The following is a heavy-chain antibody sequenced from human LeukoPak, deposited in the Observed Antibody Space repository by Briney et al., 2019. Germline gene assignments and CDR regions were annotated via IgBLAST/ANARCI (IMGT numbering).Heavy chain of an antibody. V-gene: IGHV4-59*08. D-gene: IGHD5-12*01. CDR2: IYYTGST. Sequence: SETLSLTYTVTGGSIRSQYWSWIRQPPGKGLEWIGYIYYTGSTHYNPSLKSRVAISVDTSMNQFSLKLSSVTAADTAVYYCARHGYTPAWFDPWGQGTLVTVSS. CDR1: GGSIRSQY. CDR3: ARHGYTPAWFDP. J-gene: IGHJ5*02.